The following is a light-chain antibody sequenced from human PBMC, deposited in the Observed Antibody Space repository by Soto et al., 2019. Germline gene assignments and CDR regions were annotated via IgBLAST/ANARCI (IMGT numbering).Light chain of an antibody. CDR3: ASWDDSLNGHWV. CDR1: NSNIGGNS. CDR2: NNS. V-gene: IGLV1-44*01. J-gene: IGLJ3*02. Sequence: QSVLTQAPSASGTPGQRVTISCSGSNSNIGGNSVSWYHHLPGTAPELLIFNNSQRPSGVPDRFSGSKSGTSASLAISGLQSEDEADYYCASWDDSLNGHWVFGGGTKVTVL.